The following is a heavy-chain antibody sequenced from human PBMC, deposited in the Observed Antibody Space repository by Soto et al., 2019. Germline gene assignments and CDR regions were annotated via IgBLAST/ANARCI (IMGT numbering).Heavy chain of an antibody. CDR2: IYYSGST. CDR3: ARGSSYYDSSGLFDP. V-gene: IGHV4-31*03. Sequence: PSETLSLTCTVSGGSISSGGYYWSWIRQHPGKGLEWIGYIYYSGSTYYNPSLKSRVTISVDTSKNQFSLKLSSVTAADTAVYYCARGSSYYDSSGLFDPWGQGTLVTVSS. D-gene: IGHD3-22*01. J-gene: IGHJ5*02. CDR1: GGSISSGGYY.